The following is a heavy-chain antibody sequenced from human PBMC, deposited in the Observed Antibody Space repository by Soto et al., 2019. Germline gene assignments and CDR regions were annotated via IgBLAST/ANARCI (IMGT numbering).Heavy chain of an antibody. J-gene: IGHJ5*02. CDR2: IKQDGSAK. CDR3: AKVTWSHSDYVPNS. CDR1: QFTFSSYW. Sequence: PVWPLRFSCTASQFTFSSYWMTWVPKTPGKGLEWVANIKQDGSAKYYADSVKGRFTISRDSSDKTVYLQMNSLRAEDTALYYCAKVTWSHSDYVPNSWGRGTLVTVSS. D-gene: IGHD4-4*01. V-gene: IGHV3-7*03.